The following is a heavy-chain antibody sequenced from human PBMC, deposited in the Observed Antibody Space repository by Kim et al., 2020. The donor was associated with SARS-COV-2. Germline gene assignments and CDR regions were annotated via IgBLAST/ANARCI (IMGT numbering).Heavy chain of an antibody. CDR2: ISSSSSYI. CDR3: ASLVGIAAAGSVPNWYFDL. D-gene: IGHD6-13*01. CDR1: GFTFSSYS. J-gene: IGHJ2*01. Sequence: GGSLRLSCAASGFTFSSYSMNWVRQAPGKGLEWVSSISSSSSYIYYADSVKGRFTISRDNAKNSLYLQMNSLRAEDTAVYYCASLVGIAAAGSVPNWYFDLWGRGTLVTVSS. V-gene: IGHV3-21*01.